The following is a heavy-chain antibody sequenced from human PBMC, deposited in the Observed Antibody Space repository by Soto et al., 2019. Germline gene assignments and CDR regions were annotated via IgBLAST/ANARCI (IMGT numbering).Heavy chain of an antibody. CDR3: ARELGGSSH. D-gene: IGHD1-26*01. J-gene: IGHJ4*02. CDR2: IYHSGGT. Sequence: PSETLSLTCAVSGGSISSSNWWSWVRQPPGKGLEWIGEIYHSGGTNYNPSLKSRATISVDKSKNQFSLKLSSVPAADTAVYYCARELGGSSHWGQGTLVTVSS. CDR1: GGSISSSNW. V-gene: IGHV4-4*02.